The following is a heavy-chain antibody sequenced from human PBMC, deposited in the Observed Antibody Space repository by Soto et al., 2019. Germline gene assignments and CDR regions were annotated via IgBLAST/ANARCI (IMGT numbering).Heavy chain of an antibody. Sequence: GGSLRLSCRASGFTLSDYEMHWVRQAPGKGLEWVSYISTGSSTIYYADSVKGRFTISRDYAKNSLFLEMNSLRPEDTAVYYCARVRAGAANGYYGMDVWGQGTTVTVSS. CDR1: GFTLSDYE. V-gene: IGHV3-48*03. D-gene: IGHD1-26*01. CDR3: ARVRAGAANGYYGMDV. CDR2: ISTGSSTI. J-gene: IGHJ6*02.